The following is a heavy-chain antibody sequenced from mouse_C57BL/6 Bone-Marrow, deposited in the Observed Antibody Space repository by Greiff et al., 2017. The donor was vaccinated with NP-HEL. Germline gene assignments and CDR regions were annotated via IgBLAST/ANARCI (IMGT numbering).Heavy chain of an antibody. Sequence: VQLQQSGAELVKPGASVKLSCTASGFNFKDYYMHWVKQRTEQGLEWIGRIDPEDGDTKYAPKFQGKATITADTSSNTAYLQLSSLTSEDTAVDYCARGDWDVGYLDVWGKGTTVTVSS. CDR2: IDPEDGDT. CDR1: GFNFKDYY. V-gene: IGHV14-2*01. D-gene: IGHD4-1*01. J-gene: IGHJ1*03. CDR3: ARGDWDVGYLDV.